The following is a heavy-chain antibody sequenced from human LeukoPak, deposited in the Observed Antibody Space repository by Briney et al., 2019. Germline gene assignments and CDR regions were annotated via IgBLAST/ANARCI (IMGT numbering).Heavy chain of an antibody. CDR1: GFTFSSYG. Sequence: GGSLRLSCAASGFTFSSYGMHWVRQAPGKGLEWVAVISYDGSNKYYADSVKGRFTISRDNSKNTLCLQMNSLRAEDTAVYYCAKDGRSGYYYDYWGQGTLVTVSS. CDR2: ISYDGSNK. V-gene: IGHV3-30*18. CDR3: AKDGRSGYYYDY. D-gene: IGHD3-22*01. J-gene: IGHJ4*02.